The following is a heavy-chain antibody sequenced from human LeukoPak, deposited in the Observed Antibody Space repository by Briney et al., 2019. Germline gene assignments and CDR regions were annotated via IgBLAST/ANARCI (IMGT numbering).Heavy chain of an antibody. CDR1: GYTFTGYY. CDR2: IDPKSGGT. CDR3: ARDEYCSSTSCYDY. V-gene: IGHV1-2*02. J-gene: IGHJ4*02. Sequence: ASVKVSCKASGYTFTGYYMHWVRPAPGQGLEWMGWIDPKSGGTNYAQKFQGRVTMTRDTSISTAYMELSRLRSDDTAVYYCARDEYCSSTSCYDYWGQGTLVTVSS. D-gene: IGHD2-2*01.